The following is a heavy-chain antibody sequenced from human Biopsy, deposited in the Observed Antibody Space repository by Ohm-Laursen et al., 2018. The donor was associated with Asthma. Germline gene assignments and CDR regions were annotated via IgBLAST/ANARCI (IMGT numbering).Heavy chain of an antibody. CDR3: VRHQYSSSWSTFDY. D-gene: IGHD3-22*01. J-gene: IGHJ4*02. CDR2: MYHSGSP. V-gene: IGHV4-39*01. Sequence: GTLSLTCIVSGGSITSSSYYWGWIRQPPGKGMEWIGSMYHSGSPYYHPSLKSRATISVDTSRNQLSLKMSSVTAADTAVYFCVRHQYSSSWSTFDYWGQGALVTVSS. CDR1: GGSITSSSYY.